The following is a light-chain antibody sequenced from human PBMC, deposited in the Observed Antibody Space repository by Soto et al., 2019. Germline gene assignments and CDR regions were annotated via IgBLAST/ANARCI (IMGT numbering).Light chain of an antibody. Sequence: QSALTQPPSASGSPGQSVTISCTGTSSDVGGNKFVSWYQQHPGKAPRLIIYEVNRRPSGVPDRFSGSKSGNTASLTVSGLQDEDEADYYCSSYASGNNLVFGGGTKVTVL. CDR3: SSYASGNNLV. CDR2: EVN. V-gene: IGLV2-8*01. J-gene: IGLJ2*01. CDR1: SSDVGGNKF.